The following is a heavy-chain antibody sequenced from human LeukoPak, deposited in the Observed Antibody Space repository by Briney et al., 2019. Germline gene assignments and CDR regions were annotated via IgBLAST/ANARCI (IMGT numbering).Heavy chain of an antibody. Sequence: MPSETLSLTCTVSGGSISSYYWSWIRQPPGKGLEWIGYIYHSGSTYYNPSLKSRVTISVDRSKNQFSLKLSSVTAADTAVYYCSIVATQLGWFDPWGQGTLVTVSS. CDR3: SIVATQLGWFDP. CDR2: IYHSGST. J-gene: IGHJ5*02. D-gene: IGHD5-12*01. CDR1: GGSISSYY. V-gene: IGHV4-59*04.